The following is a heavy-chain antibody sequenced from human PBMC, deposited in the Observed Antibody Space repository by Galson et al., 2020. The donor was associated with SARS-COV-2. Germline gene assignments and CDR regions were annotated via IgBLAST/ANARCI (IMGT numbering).Heavy chain of an antibody. D-gene: IGHD2-8*01. CDR2: IYYSGST. V-gene: IGHV4-39*07. Sequence: SETLSLTCTVSGGSISSSSYYWGWIRQPPGKGLEWIGSIYYSGSTYYNPSLKSRVTISVDTSKNQFSLKLSSVTAADTAVYYCARTVLMVYEEEHNWFDPWGQGTLVTVSS. CDR3: ARTVLMVYEEEHNWFDP. J-gene: IGHJ5*02. CDR1: GGSISSSSYY.